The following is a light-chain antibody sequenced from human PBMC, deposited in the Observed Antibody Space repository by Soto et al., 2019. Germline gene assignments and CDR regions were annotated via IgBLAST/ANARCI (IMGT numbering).Light chain of an antibody. CDR3: NSYTSSTTLL. J-gene: IGLJ2*01. CDR1: SSDVGGYNY. Sequence: QSALTQPASMSGFPGQSITISCTGTSSDVGGYNYVSWYQQHPGKAPKLLIYEVTWRPSGVSNRFSGSKSGNTASLTISGLQAEDEGEYYCNSYTSSTTLLFGGGTQLTVL. CDR2: EVT. V-gene: IGLV2-14*01.